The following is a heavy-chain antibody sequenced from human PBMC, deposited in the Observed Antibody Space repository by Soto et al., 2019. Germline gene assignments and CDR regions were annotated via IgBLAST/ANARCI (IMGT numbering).Heavy chain of an antibody. Sequence: GGSLRLSCAASGFTFSSYGMHWVRQAPGKGLEWVAVISYDGSNKYYADSVKGRFTISRDNSKNTLYLQMNSLRAEDTAVYYCAKVAHNVVDTAMEHFDYWGQGTLVTVSS. CDR2: ISYDGSNK. J-gene: IGHJ4*02. CDR1: GFTFSSYG. D-gene: IGHD5-18*01. CDR3: AKVAHNVVDTAMEHFDY. V-gene: IGHV3-30*18.